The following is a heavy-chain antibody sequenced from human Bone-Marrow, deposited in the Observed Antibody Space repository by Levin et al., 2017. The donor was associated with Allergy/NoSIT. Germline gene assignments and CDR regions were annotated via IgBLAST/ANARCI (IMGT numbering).Heavy chain of an antibody. CDR1: GGSFSGYY. J-gene: IGHJ5*02. V-gene: IGHV4-34*01. D-gene: IGHD3-10*01. CDR3: ARGYGAGTYSNWFDP. Sequence: PSETLSLTCAVSGGSFSGYYWNWIRQPPGKGLEWIGEINRSEVTKYHASLRSRVTISLDTSNNQFSLKLNSVTAADTAIYYCARGYGAGTYSNWFDPWGQGTLVIVSS. CDR2: INRSEVT.